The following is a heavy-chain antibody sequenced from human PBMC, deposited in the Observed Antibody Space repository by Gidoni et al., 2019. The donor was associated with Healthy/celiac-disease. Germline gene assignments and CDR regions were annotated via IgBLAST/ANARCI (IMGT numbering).Heavy chain of an antibody. D-gene: IGHD5-12*01. CDR3: AGSEMATNKGGFDY. CDR2: IYYSGRH. Sequence: QLQLQESGPGLVKPSETLSLTCTVAGGSISSSSYYWGCIRQPPGKGLEWIGSIYYSGRHYLNPSLKSRVTISVDTSKNQFSLKLSSVTAADTAVYYCAGSEMATNKGGFDYWGQGTLVTVSS. V-gene: IGHV4-39*01. CDR1: GGSISSSSYY. J-gene: IGHJ4*02.